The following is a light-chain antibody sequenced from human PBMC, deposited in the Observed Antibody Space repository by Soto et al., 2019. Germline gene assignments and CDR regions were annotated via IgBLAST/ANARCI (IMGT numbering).Light chain of an antibody. J-gene: IGKJ4*01. V-gene: IGKV3-11*01. CDR2: DAS. CDR3: QQRSDWATT. Sequence: EIVLTQSPATLSLSPGERATLSCRASQSLDSYLAWYQQKPGQPPRLLIYDASSRATGIPARFSGSGSGTDFTLTISSLESEDFAVYYCQQRSDWATTFGGGTKVDIK. CDR1: QSLDSY.